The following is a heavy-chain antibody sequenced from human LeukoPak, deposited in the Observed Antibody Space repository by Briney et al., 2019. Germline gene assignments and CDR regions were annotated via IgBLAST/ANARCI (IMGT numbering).Heavy chain of an antibody. J-gene: IGHJ1*01. Sequence: GASVKVSCTASGYTFTVYYMHWVRQAPGQGLEWMGWISAYNGNTNYAQKLQGRVTMTTDTSTSTAYMELRSLRSDDTAVYYCARDSGIAAAGDFQHWGQGTLVTVSS. CDR3: ARDSGIAAAGDFQH. V-gene: IGHV1-18*04. D-gene: IGHD6-13*01. CDR1: GYTFTVYY. CDR2: ISAYNGNT.